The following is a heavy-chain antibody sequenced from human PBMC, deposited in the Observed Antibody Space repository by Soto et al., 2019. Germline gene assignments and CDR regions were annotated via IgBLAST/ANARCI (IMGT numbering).Heavy chain of an antibody. Sequence: QVQLQESGPGLVKPSGTLSLTCAVSGGSISSSNWWSWVRQPPGKGLEWIGEIYHSGSTNYNPSLKSRVTISVYNSNNQFSLKLSSVTAADTAVYYCAIRGIAAAGTGHFDYWGQGTLVTVSS. J-gene: IGHJ4*02. CDR1: GGSISSSNW. CDR3: AIRGIAAAGTGHFDY. D-gene: IGHD6-13*01. CDR2: IYHSGST. V-gene: IGHV4-4*02.